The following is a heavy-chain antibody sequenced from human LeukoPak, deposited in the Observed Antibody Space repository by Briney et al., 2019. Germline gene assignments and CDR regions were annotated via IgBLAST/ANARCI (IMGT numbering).Heavy chain of an antibody. CDR3: ARDEVAGPIPGGFDY. J-gene: IGHJ4*02. CDR1: GYSISSGYY. Sequence: ASETLSLTCTVSGYSISSGYYWGWIRQPPGKGLEWIGSIYHSGSTYYNPSLKSRVTISVDTSKNQFSLKLSSVTAADTAVYYCARDEVAGPIPGGFDYWGQGTLVTVSS. CDR2: IYHSGST. V-gene: IGHV4-38-2*02. D-gene: IGHD6-19*01.